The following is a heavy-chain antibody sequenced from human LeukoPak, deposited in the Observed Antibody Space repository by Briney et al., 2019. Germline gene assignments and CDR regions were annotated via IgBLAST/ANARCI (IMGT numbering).Heavy chain of an antibody. CDR2: IYGSGYT. V-gene: IGHV4-59*01. CDR3: ARETSLAGFASGLGFNY. D-gene: IGHD6-19*01. CDR1: GGSISGWY. J-gene: IGHJ4*02. Sequence: SETLSLTCTVSGGSISGWYWSWLRQPPGKGLEWIGYIYGSGYTNYNPSLKSRVTMSIDTSKNHFSLKLTSVTAADTATYYCARETSLAGFASGLGFNYWGQGILVTVSS.